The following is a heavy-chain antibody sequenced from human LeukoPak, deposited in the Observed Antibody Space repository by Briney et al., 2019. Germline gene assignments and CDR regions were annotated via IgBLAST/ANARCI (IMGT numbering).Heavy chain of an antibody. V-gene: IGHV1-69*04. J-gene: IGHJ4*02. CDR1: GGTFSSYA. Sequence: ASVKVSCKASGGTFSSYAISWVRQAPGQGLEWMGRIIPILGIANYAQEFQGRVTITADKSTSTAYMELSSLRSEDTAVYYCARSTNPDSSSWKDWGQGTLVTVSS. D-gene: IGHD6-13*01. CDR3: ARSTNPDSSSWKD. CDR2: IIPILGIA.